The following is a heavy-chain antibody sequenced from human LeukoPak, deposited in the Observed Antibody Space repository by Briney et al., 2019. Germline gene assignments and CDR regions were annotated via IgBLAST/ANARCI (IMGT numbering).Heavy chain of an antibody. V-gene: IGHV3-7*03. CDR1: GFSFSGYW. CDR2: IKEDGSEK. J-gene: IGHJ4*02. Sequence: PGGSLRLSCGASGFSFSGYWMTWVRQAPGKGLEWVANIKEDGSEKYYADFVKGRFTISRDNAKNSLDLQMNSLRAEDTAVYYCARRGSTDYWGQGTLVTVSS. CDR3: ARRGSTDY. D-gene: IGHD2/OR15-2a*01.